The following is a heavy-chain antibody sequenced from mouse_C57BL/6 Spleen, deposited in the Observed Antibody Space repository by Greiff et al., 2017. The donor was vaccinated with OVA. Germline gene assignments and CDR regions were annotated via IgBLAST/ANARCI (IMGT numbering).Heavy chain of an antibody. CDR3: ARDATTEGYAMDY. V-gene: IGHV2-9-1*01. Sequence: QVQLQQSGPGLVAPSQSLSITCTVSGFSLTSYAISWVRQPPGKGLEWLGVIWTGGGTNYNSALKSRLSISKDNSKSQVFLKMNSLQTDDTARYYCARDATTEGYAMDYWGQGTSVTVSS. J-gene: IGHJ4*01. CDR1: GFSLTSYA. D-gene: IGHD1-1*01. CDR2: IWTGGGT.